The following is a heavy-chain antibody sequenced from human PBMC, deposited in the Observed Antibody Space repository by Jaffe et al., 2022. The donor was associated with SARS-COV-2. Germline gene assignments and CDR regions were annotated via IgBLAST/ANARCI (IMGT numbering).Heavy chain of an antibody. CDR3: AKGFIVGATPLDY. J-gene: IGHJ4*02. CDR2: ISNDEKNK. D-gene: IGHD1-26*01. Sequence: QVQMVESGGGVVQPGRSLRLSCAASGFPFSRYGMHWVRQAPGKGLEWVAIISNDEKNKHYAGSVKGRFTISRDNPTNTLYLQMNSLRVEDTAVYYCAKGFIVGATPLDYWGQGTLVTVSS. V-gene: IGHV3-30*18. CDR1: GFPFSRYG.